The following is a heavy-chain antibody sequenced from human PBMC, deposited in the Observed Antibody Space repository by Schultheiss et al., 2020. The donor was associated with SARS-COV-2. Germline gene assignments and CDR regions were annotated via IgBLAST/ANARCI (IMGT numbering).Heavy chain of an antibody. CDR1: GGSISSYY. CDR3: ARGEKAGYSSSWYGGQWLVGPPHFDY. V-gene: IGHV4-59*01. D-gene: IGHD6-13*01. Sequence: SETLSLTCTVSGGSISSYYWSWIRQPPGKGLEWIGYIYYSGSTNYNPSLKSRVTISVDTSKNQFSLKLSSVTAADTAVYYCARGEKAGYSSSWYGGQWLVGPPHFDYWGQGTLVTVSS. J-gene: IGHJ4*02. CDR2: IYYSGST.